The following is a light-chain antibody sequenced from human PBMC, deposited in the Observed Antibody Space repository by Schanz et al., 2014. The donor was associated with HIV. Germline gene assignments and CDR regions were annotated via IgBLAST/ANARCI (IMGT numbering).Light chain of an antibody. Sequence: EIVMTQSPGTLSVSPGERATLSCRASQTVSNNLAWYQQKPGQAPRLLIYGASSRATGIPDRFSGSGSGTGFTLTISRLEPDDFAIYYCQQYSTYPYTFGQGTKLDIQ. CDR1: QTVSNN. CDR2: GAS. J-gene: IGKJ2*01. V-gene: IGKV3D-15*01. CDR3: QQYSTYPYT.